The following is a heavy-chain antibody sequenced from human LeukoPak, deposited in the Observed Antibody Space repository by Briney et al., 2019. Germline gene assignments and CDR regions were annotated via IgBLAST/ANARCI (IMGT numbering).Heavy chain of an antibody. CDR3: ARPCIVGDPAFDY. CDR2: IYYSGST. CDR1: GGSISSYY. V-gene: IGHV4-59*01. J-gene: IGHJ4*02. Sequence: SETLSLTCTVSGGSISSYYWSWIRQPPGKGLEWIGYIYYSGSTNYNPSLKSRVTISVDTSKNQFSLKLSSVTAADTAVYYCARPCIVGDPAFDYWGQGTLVTVSS. D-gene: IGHD1-26*01.